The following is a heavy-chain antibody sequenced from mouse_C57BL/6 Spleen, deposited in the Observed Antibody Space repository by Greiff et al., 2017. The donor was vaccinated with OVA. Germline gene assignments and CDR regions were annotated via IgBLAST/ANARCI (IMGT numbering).Heavy chain of an antibody. CDR1: GYTFTSYW. CDR3: ARANSYYAMDY. V-gene: IGHV1-7*01. CDR2: INPSSGYT. Sequence: QVQLKQSGAELAKPGASVKLSCKASGYTFTSYWMHWVKQRPGQGLEWIGYINPSSGYTKYNQKFKYKATLTADKSSSTAYMQLSSLTYEDSAVYYCARANSYYAMDYWGQGTSVTVSS. J-gene: IGHJ4*01.